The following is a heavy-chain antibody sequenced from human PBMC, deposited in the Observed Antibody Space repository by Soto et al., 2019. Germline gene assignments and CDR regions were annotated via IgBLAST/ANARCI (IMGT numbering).Heavy chain of an antibody. J-gene: IGHJ6*02. D-gene: IGHD6-13*01. CDR1: GYSFSDYF. CDR3: ARDRLGIAAAGTPFGYYYYGMDV. Sequence: ASVKVSCKPSGYSFSDYFIQWVRQAPGQGLEWVAWINPKTAATNYAKKFQGRVSLTWDTSSTTAYMELTRLRPDDTAIYYCARDRLGIAAAGTPFGYYYYGMDVWGHGTTVTVSS. V-gene: IGHV1-2*02. CDR2: INPKTAAT.